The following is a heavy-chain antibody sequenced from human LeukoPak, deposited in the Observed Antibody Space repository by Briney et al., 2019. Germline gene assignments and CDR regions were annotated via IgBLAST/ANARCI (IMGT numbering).Heavy chain of an antibody. D-gene: IGHD3-10*01. Sequence: PGGSLRLSCAASGFTFSSYDMHWVRQAPGKGLEWVSAIGTAGDPYYPGSVKGRFTISRENAKNSLYLQMNSLRAGDTAVYYCARGLRNYYGSGSYWNYFDYWGQGTLVTVSS. V-gene: IGHV3-13*05. CDR3: ARGLRNYYGSGSYWNYFDY. CDR1: GFTFSSYD. CDR2: IGTAGDP. J-gene: IGHJ4*02.